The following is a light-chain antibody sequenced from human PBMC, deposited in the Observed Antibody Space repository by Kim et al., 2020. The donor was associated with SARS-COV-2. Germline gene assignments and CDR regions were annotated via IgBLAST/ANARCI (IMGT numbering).Light chain of an antibody. Sequence: SSELTQDPAVSVALGQTVRITCQGDSLRSYYATWYQQKPGQAPIVVIYGKNNRPSGIPDRFPGSSSGNTASLTITGTQAGDEADYYCNSRDSNDNVVFGGGTKLTVL. CDR2: GKN. CDR1: SLRSYY. V-gene: IGLV3-19*01. J-gene: IGLJ2*01. CDR3: NSRDSNDNVV.